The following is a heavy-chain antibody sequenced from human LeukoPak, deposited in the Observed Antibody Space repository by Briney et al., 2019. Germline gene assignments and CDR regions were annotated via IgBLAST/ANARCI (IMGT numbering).Heavy chain of an antibody. CDR2: INPNSGGT. CDR3: ARARGGIILLDY. V-gene: IGHV1-2*02. D-gene: IGHD3-10*01. J-gene: IGHJ4*02. Sequence: GASVKVSCKASGYTFTSYGISWVRQAPGQGIEWMGWINPNSGGTNYAQKFQGRVTMTRDTSISTAYMELSRLRSDDTAVYYCARARGGIILLDYWGQGTLVTVSS. CDR1: GYTFTSYG.